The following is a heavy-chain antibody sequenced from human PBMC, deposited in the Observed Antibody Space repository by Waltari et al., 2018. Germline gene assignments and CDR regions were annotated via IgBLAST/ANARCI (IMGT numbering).Heavy chain of an antibody. CDR1: VGSFRGYF. Sequence: QVQLQQWGAGLLKPSETLSLTCAVYVGSFRGYFWNWIRQTPGQGLEWIGEITHSGRTDYNPSLKSRVTISIDMSKNQFSLRLTSVTAADTAVYYCARHVWGSDYAAFDIWGQGTMVTVSS. V-gene: IGHV4-34*01. CDR3: ARHVWGSDYAAFDI. D-gene: IGHD7-27*01. J-gene: IGHJ3*02. CDR2: ITHSGRT.